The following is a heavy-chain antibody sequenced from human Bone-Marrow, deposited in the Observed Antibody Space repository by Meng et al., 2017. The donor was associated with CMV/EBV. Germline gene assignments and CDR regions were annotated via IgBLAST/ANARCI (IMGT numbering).Heavy chain of an antibody. V-gene: IGHV3-21*01. J-gene: IGHJ4*02. CDR1: GFTFSSYS. D-gene: IGHD5-24*01. CDR3: ARGRPRFDY. CDR2: ISSSSSYI. Sequence: ETLSLTCAASGFTFSSYSMNWVRQAPGKGLEWVSSISSSSSYIYYADSVKGRFTISRDNAKNSLYLQMNSLRAEDTAVYYCARGRPRFDYWGQGTLVTVSS.